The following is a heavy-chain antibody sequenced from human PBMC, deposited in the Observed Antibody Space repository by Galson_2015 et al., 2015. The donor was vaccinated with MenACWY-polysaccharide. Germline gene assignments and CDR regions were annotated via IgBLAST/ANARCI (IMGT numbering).Heavy chain of an antibody. V-gene: IGHV6-1*01. J-gene: IGHJ4*02. D-gene: IGHD6-19*01. Sequence: CAISGDSVSGNSVAWNWIRQSPSRSLEWLGRTYFRSKWYSDYAESVKSRISINADTSKNQFSLQLNSVTPEDTAVYYCARGLAVTGYYFDYWGQGTLVTVSS. CDR2: TYFRSKWYS. CDR1: GDSVSGNSVA. CDR3: ARGLAVTGYYFDY.